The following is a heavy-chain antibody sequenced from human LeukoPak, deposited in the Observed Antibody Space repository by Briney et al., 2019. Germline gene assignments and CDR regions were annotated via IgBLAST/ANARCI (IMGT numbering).Heavy chain of an antibody. D-gene: IGHD1-14*01. J-gene: IGHJ6*02. CDR3: AKRPDYLYSYYGMDV. V-gene: IGHV3-23*01. CDR2: ICGRGGIT. CDR1: GFTFSSYA. Sequence: GGSLRLSCALSGFTFSSYAVSWVRHAPGEGREWVSAICGRGGITYYADSVTGRFTISRDNAQNTPYMQMNSLRGADTAVYYCAKRPDYLYSYYGMDVWGQGTTVTVSS.